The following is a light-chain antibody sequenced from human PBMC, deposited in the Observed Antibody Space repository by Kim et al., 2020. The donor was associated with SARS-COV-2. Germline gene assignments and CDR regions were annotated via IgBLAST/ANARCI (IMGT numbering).Light chain of an antibody. CDR1: SHRTKF. J-gene: IGLJ1*01. CDR2: GKN. Sequence: ALGMTARVTGQRDSHRTKFASVHQQKPGQAPLLGMYGKNNRPSGIPDRFSGSTSGNTASLTITGAQAEDEADYYCNSGDSSSKHYVFGTGTKVTVL. CDR3: NSGDSSSKHYV. V-gene: IGLV3-19*01.